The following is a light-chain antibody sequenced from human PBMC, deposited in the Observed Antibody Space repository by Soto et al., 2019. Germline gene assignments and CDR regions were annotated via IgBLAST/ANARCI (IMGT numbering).Light chain of an antibody. CDR1: SSDVGGYNY. CDR2: DVS. J-gene: IGLJ1*01. CDR3: SSYTSSSLYV. V-gene: IGLV2-14*01. Sequence: YALTQPASVSGSPGQSITISCTGTSSDVGGYNYVSWYQQLPGKAPKLMIYDVSDRPSGVSNRFSGSKSGNTASLTISGLQAEDEADYYCSSYTSSSLYVFGTGTKVTVL.